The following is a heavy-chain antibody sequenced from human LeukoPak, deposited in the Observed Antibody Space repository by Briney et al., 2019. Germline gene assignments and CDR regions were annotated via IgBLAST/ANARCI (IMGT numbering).Heavy chain of an antibody. V-gene: IGHV3-74*01. CDR2: INSDGSST. CDR3: ARDSLDSSGYYLYYFDY. D-gene: IGHD3-22*01. CDR1: GFTFSSYW. J-gene: IGHJ4*02. Sequence: PGGSLRLSCAASGFTFSSYWMHWVRQAPGKGLVWVSRINSDGSSTSYADSVKGRLTISRDNAKNTLYLQMNSLRAEDTAVYYCARDSLDSSGYYLYYFDYWGQGTLVTVSS.